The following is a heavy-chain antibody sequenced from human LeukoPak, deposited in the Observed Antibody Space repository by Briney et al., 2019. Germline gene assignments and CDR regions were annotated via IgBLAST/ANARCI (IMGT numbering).Heavy chain of an antibody. CDR3: ARDVANIVDNWFDP. J-gene: IGHJ5*02. CDR1: GFTFSSYS. V-gene: IGHV3-21*01. CDR2: ISSSSSYI. D-gene: IGHD2/OR15-2a*01. Sequence: GGSLRLSCAASGFTFSSYSMNWVRQAPGKGLEWVPSISSSSSYIYYADSVKGRFTISRDNAKNSLYLQMNSLRAEDTAVYYCARDVANIVDNWFDPWGQGTLVTVYS.